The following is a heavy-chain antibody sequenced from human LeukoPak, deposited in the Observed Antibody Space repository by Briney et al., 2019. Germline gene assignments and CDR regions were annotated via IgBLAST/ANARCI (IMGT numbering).Heavy chain of an antibody. CDR2: IYFGGST. Sequence: SETLSLTCTVSGGSIRSSRDQWGWIRQSPGKKLEWIGSIYFGGSTYYNPSLMSRVTIFVDTSKNQFSLKLSSVTAADTAVYYCARRPILILTGYFDYWGQGTLVTVSS. J-gene: IGHJ4*02. V-gene: IGHV4-39*01. CDR3: ARRPILILTGYFDY. D-gene: IGHD3-9*01. CDR1: GGSIRSSRDQ.